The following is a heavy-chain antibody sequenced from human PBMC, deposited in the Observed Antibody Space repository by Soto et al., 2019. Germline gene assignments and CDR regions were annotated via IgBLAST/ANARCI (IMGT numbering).Heavy chain of an antibody. J-gene: IGHJ2*01. CDR3: ARGGAYCGGDCHWYFDL. CDR1: GGTFISYA. Sequence: LAKVSFKASGGTFISYAISWGRQAPGQGLEWMGWIIPIFGTANYAQKFQGRVTITADESTSTAYMELSSLRSEDTAVYYCARGGAYCGGDCHWYFDLWGRGTLVTVSS. V-gene: IGHV1-69*13. CDR2: IIPIFGTA. D-gene: IGHD2-21*02.